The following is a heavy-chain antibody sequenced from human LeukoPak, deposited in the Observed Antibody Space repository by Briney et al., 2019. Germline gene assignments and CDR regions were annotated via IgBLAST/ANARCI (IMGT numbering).Heavy chain of an antibody. V-gene: IGHV3-23*01. Sequence: PGGSLRLSCAASGFTFTTYAMNWVRQAPGKGLEWVSGLSGDGGYKYYADSVKGRFTISRDNSKNTLYLQMNSLRAEDTAVYYCAKIRQWLQAYFDYWGQGTLVTVSS. CDR3: AKIRQWLQAYFDY. J-gene: IGHJ4*02. CDR1: GFTFTTYA. CDR2: LSGDGGYK. D-gene: IGHD6-19*01.